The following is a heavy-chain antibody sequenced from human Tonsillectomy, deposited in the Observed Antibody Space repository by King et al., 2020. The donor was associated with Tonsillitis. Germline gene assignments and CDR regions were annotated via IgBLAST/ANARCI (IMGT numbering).Heavy chain of an antibody. CDR3: ATSKGEYYFDH. CDR2: IYYSGST. D-gene: IGHD3-16*01. Sequence: QLQESGPGLVKPSETLSLTCTVSGGSISSSSYCWGWIRQPPGKGLEWIGSIYYSGSTYYNPSLKSRVTISVDTSKNQFSLKLSSVTAADTAVYYCATSKGEYYFDHWGQGTLVTVSS. J-gene: IGHJ4*02. V-gene: IGHV4-39*01. CDR1: GGSISSSSYC.